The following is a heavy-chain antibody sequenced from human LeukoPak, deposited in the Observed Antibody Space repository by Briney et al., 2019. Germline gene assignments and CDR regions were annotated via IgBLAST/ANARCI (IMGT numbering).Heavy chain of an antibody. V-gene: IGHV4-38-2*01. J-gene: IGHJ4*02. CDR1: GSSISSGYY. CDR2: ISHSGST. D-gene: IGHD3-22*01. CDR3: ERHTYDSSGYYYVDY. Sequence: SETLSLTCAVSGSSISSGYYWGWIRQPPGKGLEWIGSISHSGSTYYNPSLKSRVTISVDTSKNQFSLKMRYVTAADTAVYSCERHTYDSSGYYYVDYWGQGTMVTVS.